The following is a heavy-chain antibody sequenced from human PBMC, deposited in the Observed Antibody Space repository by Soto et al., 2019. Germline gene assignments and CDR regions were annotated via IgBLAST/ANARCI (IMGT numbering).Heavy chain of an antibody. J-gene: IGHJ1*01. V-gene: IGHV3-9*01. Sequence: GGSLRLSCAASGFTFDDYAMHWVRQAPGKGLEWVSGISWNSGSIGYADSVKGRFTISRDNAKNSLYLQMNSLRAEDTALYYCAKATTYYYDSSGKQYFQHWGQGTLVTVSS. CDR3: AKATTYYYDSSGKQYFQH. CDR2: ISWNSGSI. CDR1: GFTFDDYA. D-gene: IGHD3-22*01.